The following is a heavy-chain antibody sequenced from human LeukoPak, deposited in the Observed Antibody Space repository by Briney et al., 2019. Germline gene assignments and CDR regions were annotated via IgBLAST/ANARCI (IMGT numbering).Heavy chain of an antibody. J-gene: IGHJ3*01. CDR3: ARDEYYYGSGSYYPA. Sequence: PGGSLRLSCAASGFTFSSYAMHWVRQAPGKGLEWVAVISYDGSNKYYADSMKGRFTISRDNSKNTLYLQMNSLRAEDTAVYYCARDEYYYGSGSYYPAWGQGTMVTVSS. CDR2: ISYDGSNK. CDR1: GFTFSSYA. D-gene: IGHD3-10*01. V-gene: IGHV3-30-3*01.